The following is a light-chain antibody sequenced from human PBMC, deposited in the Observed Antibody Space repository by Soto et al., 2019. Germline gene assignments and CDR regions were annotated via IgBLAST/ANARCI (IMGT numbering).Light chain of an antibody. J-gene: IGKJ1*01. CDR2: EAS. Sequence: DIQMTQSPSTLSASVGDRVTITCRASQTISSWLAWYQQKPGKAPKLLIYEASSSEVGVPPRFSSSGFGTEFTLTISSLQPDDFATYYCQYYKEYSTFGQGTRLEIK. CDR3: QYYKEYST. CDR1: QTISSW. V-gene: IGKV1-5*03.